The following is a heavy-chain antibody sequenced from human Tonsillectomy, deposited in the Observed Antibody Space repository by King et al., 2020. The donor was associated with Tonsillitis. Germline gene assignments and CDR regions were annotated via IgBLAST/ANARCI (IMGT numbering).Heavy chain of an antibody. V-gene: IGHV3-49*03. CDR1: GFTFGDYA. J-gene: IGHJ6*02. D-gene: IGHD3-3*01. CDR2: IRSKAYGGTT. Sequence: VQLVESGGGLVQPGRSLRLSCTASGFTFGDYAMSWFRQAPGKGLEWVGFIRSKAYGGTTEYAASEKGRFTISRDDSKSIAYLQMNSLKTEDTAVYYCTREADNYDFWSGYYTHYGMDVWGQGTTVTVSS. CDR3: TREADNYDFWSGYYTHYGMDV.